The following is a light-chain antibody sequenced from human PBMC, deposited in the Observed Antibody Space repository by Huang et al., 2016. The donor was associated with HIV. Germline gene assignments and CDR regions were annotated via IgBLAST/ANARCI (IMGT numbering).Light chain of an antibody. V-gene: IGKV3-15*01. CDR3: HQYNDWPIT. CDR1: QSVSSN. CDR2: DAS. J-gene: IGKJ3*01. Sequence: EIVMTQSPATLSLSPVERATLSCRASQSVSSNLAWYQQKPGQAPRLLIYDASTRATGIPARFRGSGSGTEFTLTISSLQSEDFAVYYCHQYNDWPITFGPGTKVDLK.